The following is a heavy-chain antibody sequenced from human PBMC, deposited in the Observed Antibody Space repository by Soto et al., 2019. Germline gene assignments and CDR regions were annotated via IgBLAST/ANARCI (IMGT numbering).Heavy chain of an antibody. V-gene: IGHV1-46*01. D-gene: IGHD6-13*01. CDR2: INPSGGST. CDR3: ARSLIAAAGDYYYYGMDV. Sequence: ASVKVSYKASGYTFTSYYMHWVRQAPGQGLEWMGIINPSGGSTSYAQKFQGRVTMTRDTSTSTVYMELSSLRSEDTAVYYCARSLIAAAGDYYYYGMDVSGQGTTVTVSS. CDR1: GYTFTSYY. J-gene: IGHJ6*02.